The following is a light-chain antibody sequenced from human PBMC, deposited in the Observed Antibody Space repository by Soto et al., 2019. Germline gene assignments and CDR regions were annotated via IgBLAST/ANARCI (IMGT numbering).Light chain of an antibody. V-gene: IGKV1-12*01. Sequence: DILLTQSPSSVSASVGDRVTITCRASQDIAGKLAWYQQKPGKAPNLLIYSTSFLQSGVPSRFSGSGSGTDFTLTISSLQPEDCATYYCQHSKNFPLTFGQGTRLEMK. CDR1: QDIAGK. CDR3: QHSKNFPLT. CDR2: STS. J-gene: IGKJ5*01.